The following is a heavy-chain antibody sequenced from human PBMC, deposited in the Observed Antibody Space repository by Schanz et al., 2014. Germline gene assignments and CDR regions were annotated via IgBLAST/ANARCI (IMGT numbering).Heavy chain of an antibody. CDR2: ISDSGTYT. V-gene: IGHV3-11*05. J-gene: IGHJ5*02. D-gene: IGHD6-19*01. Sequence: QVQVVQSGGGLVKPGGSLRLSCAASGFVFGDYYMTWIRQAPGKGLEWLSYISDSGTYTNHADSVKGRFTISRDNAKSSLYLQMNSLRVEDTAVYYCAASSGWHPSTDHWGQGTLVTVSS. CDR3: AASSGWHPSTDH. CDR1: GFVFGDYY.